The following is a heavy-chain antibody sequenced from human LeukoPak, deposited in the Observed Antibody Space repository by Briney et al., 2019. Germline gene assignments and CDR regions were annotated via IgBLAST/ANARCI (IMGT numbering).Heavy chain of an antibody. CDR3: ARVRGSSWYFAFDP. Sequence: ASETLSLTCTVSGGSISSYYWSWIRQPPGKGLEWIGYIHYSGSTNYNPSLKSRVTISVDTSKNQFSLKLSSVTAADTAVYYCARVRGSSWYFAFDPWGQGTLVTVSS. V-gene: IGHV4-59*08. CDR2: IHYSGST. CDR1: GGSISSYY. J-gene: IGHJ5*02. D-gene: IGHD6-13*01.